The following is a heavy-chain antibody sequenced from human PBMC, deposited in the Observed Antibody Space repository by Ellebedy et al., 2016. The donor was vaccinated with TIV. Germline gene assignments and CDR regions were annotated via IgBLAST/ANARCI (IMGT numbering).Heavy chain of an antibody. V-gene: IGHV3-23*01. Sequence: PGGSLRLSCAASGFTFSSYAMSWVRQPPGKGLEWVSTISGSGGGTYYADSVKGRFTISRDNSKNTLYLQMNSLGAEDTAVYYCAKSGCTGGSCYSPGYWGQGTLVTVSS. CDR1: GFTFSSYA. CDR2: ISGSGGGT. J-gene: IGHJ4*02. CDR3: AKSGCTGGSCYSPGY. D-gene: IGHD2-15*01.